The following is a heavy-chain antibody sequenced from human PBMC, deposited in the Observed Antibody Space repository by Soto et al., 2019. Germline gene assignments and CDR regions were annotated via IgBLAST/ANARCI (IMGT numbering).Heavy chain of an antibody. CDR2: ISYDGSND. Sequence: VQIVESGGGVVQPGRSLRLSCTASGFTFNNYAMYWVRQAPGKGLEWVAVISYDGSNDYFADSVKGRFTISRDNSKNTLYLQMNSLRDDDTAMYYCASESGKLIGNLFAPWGQGTLVTVSS. CDR1: GFTFNNYA. J-gene: IGHJ5*02. CDR3: ASESGKLIGNLFAP. V-gene: IGHV3-30-3*01. D-gene: IGHD3-16*01.